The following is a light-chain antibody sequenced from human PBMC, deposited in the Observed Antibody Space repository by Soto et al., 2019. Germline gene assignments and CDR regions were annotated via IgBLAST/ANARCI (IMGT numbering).Light chain of an antibody. V-gene: IGKV1-5*03. CDR2: RAS. J-gene: IGKJ2*01. Sequence: DIQMTQSPSTLSASVGDRVTITCRASQGIRSWLAWYQQKPGKAPKLLIYRASSLETGVPSRFSGSGSGTEFSLTISSLQPDDFATYFCQQYDSNPYSFGQGTKLEIK. CDR3: QQYDSNPYS. CDR1: QGIRSW.